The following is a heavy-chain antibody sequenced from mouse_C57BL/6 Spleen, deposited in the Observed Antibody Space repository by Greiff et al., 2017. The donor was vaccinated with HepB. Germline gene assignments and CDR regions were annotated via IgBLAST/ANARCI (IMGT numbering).Heavy chain of an antibody. CDR2: IYPGSGST. CDR1: GYTFTSYW. CDR3: ARGESYYDYDNYAMDY. D-gene: IGHD2-4*01. Sequence: QVQLQQPGAELVKPGASVKMSCKASGYTFTSYWITWVKQRPGQGLEWIGDIYPGSGSTNYNEKFKSKATLTVDTSSSTAYMQLSSLTSEDSAVYYCARGESYYDYDNYAMDYWGQGTSVTVSS. J-gene: IGHJ4*01. V-gene: IGHV1-55*01.